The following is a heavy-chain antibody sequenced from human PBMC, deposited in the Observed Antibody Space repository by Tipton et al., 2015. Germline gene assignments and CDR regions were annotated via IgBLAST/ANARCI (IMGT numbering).Heavy chain of an antibody. V-gene: IGHV4-59*01. CDR2: IYYSGST. CDR3: AREAYSSSGLIFDY. CDR1: GGSLNDYY. J-gene: IGHJ4*02. Sequence: TLSLTCSVSGGSLNDYYWSWIRQSPGKGLEWIGYIYYSGSTNYNPSLKSRVTISVDTSKNQFSLKLRSVTAADTAVYYCAREAYSSSGLIFDYWGQGTLVTVSS. D-gene: IGHD6-6*01.